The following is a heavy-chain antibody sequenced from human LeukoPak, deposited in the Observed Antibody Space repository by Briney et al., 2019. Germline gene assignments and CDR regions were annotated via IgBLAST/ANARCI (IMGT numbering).Heavy chain of an antibody. D-gene: IGHD3-16*01. CDR2: INQDGSEK. J-gene: IGHJ4*02. CDR3: ARDGGGAFDY. V-gene: IGHV3-7*01. Sequence: TGGSLRLXCAASGFSAYWMNWVRQAPGKGLVWVSNINQDGSEKYYVDSVKGRFTISRDNAKNSLYLQMNSLRAEDTAVYYCARDGGGAFDYWGQGTLVTVSS. CDR1: GFSAYW.